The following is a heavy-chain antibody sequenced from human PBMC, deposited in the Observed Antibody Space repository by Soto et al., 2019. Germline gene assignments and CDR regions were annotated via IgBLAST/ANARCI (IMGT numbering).Heavy chain of an antibody. J-gene: IGHJ5*02. CDR1: GGSISSGDYY. CDR2: IYYSGST. CDR3: AREGVLRFLEWYNWFDP. D-gene: IGHD3-3*01. V-gene: IGHV4-30-4*01. Sequence: SETLSLTCTVSGGSISSGDYYWSWIRQPPGKGLEWIGYIYYSGSTYYNPSLKSRVTISVDTSKNQFSLKLSSVTAADTAVYYCAREGVLRFLEWYNWFDPWGQGTLVT.